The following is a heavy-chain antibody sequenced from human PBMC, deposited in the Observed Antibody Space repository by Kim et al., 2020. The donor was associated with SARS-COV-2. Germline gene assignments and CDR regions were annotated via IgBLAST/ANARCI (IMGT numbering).Heavy chain of an antibody. CDR2: INTNTGDA. V-gene: IGHV7-4-1*02. J-gene: IGHJ5*02. CDR3: ARDIGYCSGGACYSSYFDP. Sequence: ASVKVSCKASGYTFRSYAMNWVRQAPGQGLEWMRWINTNTGDAGYAQDLTGRFVFSLDTSVSTAYLQISSLKAEDTAVYYCARDIGYCSGGACYSSYFDPWGQGTLVTVSS. CDR1: GYTFRSYA. D-gene: IGHD2-15*01.